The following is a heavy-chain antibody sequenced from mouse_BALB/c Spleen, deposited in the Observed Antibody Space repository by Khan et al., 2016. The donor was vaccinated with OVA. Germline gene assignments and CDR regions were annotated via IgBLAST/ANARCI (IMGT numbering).Heavy chain of an antibody. CDR1: GYTFTNYW. CDR2: IYPSDSYT. D-gene: IGHD1-1*01. CDR3: TREGTTVDAMDY. J-gene: IGHJ4*01. V-gene: IGHV1-69*02. Sequence: QVQLQQPGAELVRPGTSVKLSCKASGYTFTNYWINWVKQRPGQGLEWIGNIYPSDSYTNYNQKFKDQATLTVDKSSSTAYIQFSSPTSEDSAGYYWTREGTTVDAMDYWGQGTSVTVSS.